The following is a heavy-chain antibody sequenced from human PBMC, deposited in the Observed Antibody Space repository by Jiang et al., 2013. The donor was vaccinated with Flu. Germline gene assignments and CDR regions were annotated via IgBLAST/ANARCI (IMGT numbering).Heavy chain of an antibody. D-gene: IGHD3-22*01. V-gene: IGHV3-11*06. Sequence: VQLLESGGGLVKPGGSLRLSCAASGFTFSNYYMSWIRQAPGKGLEWVSYISSSSSYTNYADSVKGRFTISRDNAKNSLYLQMNSLRAEDTAVYYCARDQGASYYDSSGYYYGYWGQGTLVHRL. CDR1: GFTFSNYY. J-gene: IGHJ4*02. CDR3: ARDQGASYYDSSGYYYGY. CDR2: ISSSSSYT.